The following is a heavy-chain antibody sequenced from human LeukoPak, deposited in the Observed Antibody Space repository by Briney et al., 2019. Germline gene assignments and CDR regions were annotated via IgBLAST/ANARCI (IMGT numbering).Heavy chain of an antibody. D-gene: IGHD1-7*01. V-gene: IGHV3-23*01. Sequence: GGSLRLSCAASGFTFTTYTLSWVRQAPGKGLEWVSIISAGGDTTYYADSVKGRFTISRDNPKNTLYLQMNSLRAEDTAVYYCAKEGITGTTFDYYYYMDVWGKGTTVTVSS. CDR1: GFTFTTYT. CDR2: ISAGGDTT. J-gene: IGHJ6*03. CDR3: AKEGITGTTFDYYYYMDV.